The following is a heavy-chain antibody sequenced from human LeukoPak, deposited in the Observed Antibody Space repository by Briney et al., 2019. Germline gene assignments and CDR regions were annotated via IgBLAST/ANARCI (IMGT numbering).Heavy chain of an antibody. CDR1: GGSFSGYY. V-gene: IGHV4-34*01. Sequence: PSETLSLTCAVYGGSFSGYYWSLIRQPPGKGLEWIGEINHSGSTNYNPSLKSRVTISVDTSKNQFSLKLSSVTAADTAVYYCARGRQQLLTWGQGTLVTVSS. CDR2: INHSGST. D-gene: IGHD6-13*01. J-gene: IGHJ5*02. CDR3: ARGRQQLLT.